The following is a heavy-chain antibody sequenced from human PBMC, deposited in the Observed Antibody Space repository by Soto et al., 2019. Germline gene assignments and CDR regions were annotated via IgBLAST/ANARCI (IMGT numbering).Heavy chain of an antibody. V-gene: IGHV3-73*01. Sequence: EVQLVESGGGLVQPGGSLKLSCAASGFTFSDSSMHWVRQASGKGLEWVGRIRSQPNNYATAYAASVRGRFTVSRDDSKNTAYLQMNSLKIEDTAVYYCCRLADYGGFDAFDMWGQGTLVTVSS. CDR1: GFTFSDSS. J-gene: IGHJ3*02. D-gene: IGHD4-17*01. CDR2: IRSQPNNYAT. CDR3: CRLADYGGFDAFDM.